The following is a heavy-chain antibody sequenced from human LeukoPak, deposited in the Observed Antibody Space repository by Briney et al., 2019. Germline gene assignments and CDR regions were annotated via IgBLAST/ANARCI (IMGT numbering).Heavy chain of an antibody. Sequence: SVKDSCKASGYTFTGYYIHWVRQAPGQGLEWMGWINPNSGGTNYAQKFQGRVTMTRDTSISTAYMELSSLRSDDTAVYYCTRDSNYDLLTASAFDIWGQGTMVTVSS. V-gene: IGHV1-2*02. CDR1: GYTFTGYY. CDR2: INPNSGGT. CDR3: TRDSNYDLLTASAFDI. D-gene: IGHD3-9*01. J-gene: IGHJ3*02.